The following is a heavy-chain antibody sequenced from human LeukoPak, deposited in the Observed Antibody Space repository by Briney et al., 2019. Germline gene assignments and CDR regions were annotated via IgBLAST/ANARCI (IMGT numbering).Heavy chain of an antibody. CDR2: VYSDGST. CDR1: GFTVSSNY. D-gene: IGHD2-15*01. J-gene: IGHJ4*02. Sequence: PGGSLRLSCAASGFTVSSNYMTWVRQAPGKGLEWVSVVYSDGSTYYADSVKGRFTISRDNSKNTLYLQMNSLRAEDTAVYYCARDAAGLDYWGQGTLVTVSS. CDR3: ARDAAGLDY. V-gene: IGHV3-66*01.